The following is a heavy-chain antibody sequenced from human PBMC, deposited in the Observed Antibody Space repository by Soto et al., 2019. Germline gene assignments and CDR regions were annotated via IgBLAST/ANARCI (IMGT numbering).Heavy chain of an antibody. CDR1: GYSFTSYG. CDR2: ISAYNGNT. V-gene: IGHV1-18*01. D-gene: IGHD2-2*01. Sequence: ASVKVSWKASGYSFTSYGISLVRQAPGQGLEWMGWISAYNGNTNYAQKLQGRVTMTTDTSTSTAYMELRSLRSDDTAVYYCARVGSRSLGYCSSTSCDNWFDPWGQGTLVTVSS. CDR3: ARVGSRSLGYCSSTSCDNWFDP. J-gene: IGHJ5*02.